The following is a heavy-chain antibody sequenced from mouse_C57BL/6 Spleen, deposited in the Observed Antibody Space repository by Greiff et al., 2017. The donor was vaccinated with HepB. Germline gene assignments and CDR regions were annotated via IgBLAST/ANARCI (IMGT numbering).Heavy chain of an antibody. D-gene: IGHD1-1*01. CDR1: GFTFSDYG. V-gene: IGHV5-15*01. Sequence: EVKLVESGGGLVQPGGSLKLSCAASGFTFSDYGMAWVRQAPRKGPAWVAFISNLAYSIYYADTVTGRFTISRENAKNTLYLEMSSLRSEDTAMYYCARAVYYGSSYWYFDVWGTGTTVTVSS. CDR2: ISNLAYSI. CDR3: ARAVYYGSSYWYFDV. J-gene: IGHJ1*03.